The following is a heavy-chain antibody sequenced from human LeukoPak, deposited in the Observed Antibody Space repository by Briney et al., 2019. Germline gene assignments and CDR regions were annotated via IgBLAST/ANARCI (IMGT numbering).Heavy chain of an antibody. CDR1: GFTFSSYG. D-gene: IGHD4-11*01. CDR3: ARELSSNYPH. V-gene: IGHV3-33*01. Sequence: GGSLRLSCAASGFTFSSYGMHWVRQAPGKGLEWVAAIWYDGSNKYYADSVKGRFTISRDNSKNTLYLQMNSRRAEDTAVYYCARELSSNYPHWGQGTLVTVSS. J-gene: IGHJ4*02. CDR2: IWYDGSNK.